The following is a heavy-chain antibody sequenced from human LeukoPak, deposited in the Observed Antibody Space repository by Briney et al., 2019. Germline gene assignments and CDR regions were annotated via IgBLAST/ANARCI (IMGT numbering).Heavy chain of an antibody. CDR2: ISSSSSTI. CDR1: GFTFSSYS. V-gene: IGHV3-48*04. Sequence: GGSLRLSCAASGFTFSSYSMNWVRQAPGKGLEWVSYISSSSSTIYYADSVKGRFTISRDNAKNSLYLQMNSLRAEDTAVYYCARDRAGQWLVRCDYWGQGTLVTVSS. CDR3: ARDRAGQWLVRCDY. J-gene: IGHJ4*02. D-gene: IGHD6-19*01.